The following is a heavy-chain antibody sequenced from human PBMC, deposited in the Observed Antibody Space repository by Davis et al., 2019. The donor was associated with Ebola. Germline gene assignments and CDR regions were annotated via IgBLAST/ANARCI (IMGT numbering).Heavy chain of an antibody. V-gene: IGHV5-51*01. D-gene: IGHD1-1*01. CDR2: IYPGDSDT. CDR3: ARRGYNSALWGMDV. CDR1: GYSFSSYW. J-gene: IGHJ6*04. Sequence: GESLKISCKGSGYSFSSYWIAWVRQMPGKGLEWMGIIYPGDSDTRYSPSFQGQVTISADKSMNTAYLQWSSLKASDTAIYYCARRGYNSALWGMDVWGTGTTVTVSS.